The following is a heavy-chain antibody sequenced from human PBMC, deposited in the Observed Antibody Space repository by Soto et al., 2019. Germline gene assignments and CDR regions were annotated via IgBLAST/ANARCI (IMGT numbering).Heavy chain of an antibody. Sequence: GASVKVSCKASGYTFTGYYMHWVRQAPGQGLEWMGWINPNSGGTNYAQKSQGRVTMTRDTSISTAYMELSRLRSDDTAVYYCARGQVLRFLEWFPRAAFDIWGQGTMVTVSS. D-gene: IGHD3-3*01. CDR2: INPNSGGT. CDR3: ARGQVLRFLEWFPRAAFDI. CDR1: GYTFTGYY. V-gene: IGHV1-2*02. J-gene: IGHJ3*02.